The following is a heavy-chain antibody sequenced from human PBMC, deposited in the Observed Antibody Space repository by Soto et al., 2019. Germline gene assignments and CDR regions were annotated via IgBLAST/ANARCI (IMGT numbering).Heavy chain of an antibody. Sequence: EVQLLESGGGLVQPGGSLRLSCAASGFTFSSYAMSWVRQAPGKGLEWVSAISGSGGSTYYADSVKGRFTISRDHSKNTLYLQMTSLRADDTAVYYCAKDRAPRIGYNWFDPWGQGTLVTVSS. D-gene: IGHD2-15*01. CDR1: GFTFSSYA. V-gene: IGHV3-23*01. J-gene: IGHJ5*02. CDR2: ISGSGGST. CDR3: AKDRAPRIGYNWFDP.